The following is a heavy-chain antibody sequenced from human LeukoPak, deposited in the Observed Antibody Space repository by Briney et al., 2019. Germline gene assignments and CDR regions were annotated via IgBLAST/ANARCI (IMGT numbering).Heavy chain of an antibody. D-gene: IGHD1-14*01. V-gene: IGHV3-53*01. CDR2: IYSGGST. CDR3: ARVAFRSSAYISGIEY. Sequence: GGSLRLSCAASGFIVSSSYMSWVHQAPGKGLEWVSVIYSGGSTYYADSVKGRFTISRDNSKNTLYLQMNSLRGEDTAVYYCARVAFRSSAYISGIEYWGQGTLVTVSS. CDR1: GFIVSSSY. J-gene: IGHJ4*02.